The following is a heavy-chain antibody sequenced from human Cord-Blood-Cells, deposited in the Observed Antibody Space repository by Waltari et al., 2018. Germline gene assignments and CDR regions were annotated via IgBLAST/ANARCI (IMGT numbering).Heavy chain of an antibody. D-gene: IGHD2-2*01. CDR3: AHRRQRYCSSTSCYWFDP. CDR2: IYWDDDK. V-gene: IGHV2-5*02. CDR1: GFSLSTSGVG. Sequence: QITLKESGPTLVKPTQTLTLPCTFSGFSLSTSGVGVGWIRKPPGKALEWLALIYWDDDKRYSPSLKSRLTITKDTSKNRVVLTMTNMDPVDTATYYCAHRRQRYCSSTSCYWFDPWGQGTLVTVSS. J-gene: IGHJ5*02.